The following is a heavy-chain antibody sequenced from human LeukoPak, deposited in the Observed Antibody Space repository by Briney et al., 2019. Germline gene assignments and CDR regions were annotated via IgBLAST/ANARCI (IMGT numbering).Heavy chain of an antibody. V-gene: IGHV3-30*02. D-gene: IGHD2-2*01. CDR2: IRYDGSNK. J-gene: IGHJ5*02. CDR1: GFTFSSYG. Sequence: EGSLRLSCAASGFTFSSYGMHWVRQAPGKGLEWVAFIRYDGSNKYYADSVKGRFTISRDNSKNTLYLQMNSLRAEDTAVYYCAKDGSRYCSSTSCYGFDPWGQGTLVTVSS. CDR3: AKDGSRYCSSTSCYGFDP.